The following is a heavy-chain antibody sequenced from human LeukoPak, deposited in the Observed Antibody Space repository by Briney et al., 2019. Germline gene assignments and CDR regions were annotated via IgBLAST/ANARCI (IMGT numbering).Heavy chain of an antibody. D-gene: IGHD2-2*01. V-gene: IGHV5-51*01. CDR2: IFAADSDT. J-gene: IGHJ4*02. Sequence: GESLKISCKGSGYSFTSYWIGWVRQMPGKGLEWMGIIFAADSDTRYSSAFQGQVTISADKSINTAYLQWSSLKASDTAMYYCARSMGTSTSWYSIGPSDYWGQGTLVTVSS. CDR1: GYSFTSYW. CDR3: ARSMGTSTSWYSIGPSDY.